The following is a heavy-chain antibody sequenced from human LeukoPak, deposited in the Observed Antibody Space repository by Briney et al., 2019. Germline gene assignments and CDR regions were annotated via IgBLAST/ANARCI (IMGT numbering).Heavy chain of an antibody. J-gene: IGHJ4*02. V-gene: IGHV4-59*12. CDR3: ARVHYYDSSGYRPLLDY. Sequence: SETLSLTCTVSGGSISSYYWSWIRQPPGKGLEWIGYIYYSGSTYYNPSLKSRVTISVDTSKNQFSLKLSSVTAADTAVYYCARVHYYDSSGYRPLLDYWGQGTLVTVSS. CDR1: GGSISSYY. CDR2: IYYSGST. D-gene: IGHD3-22*01.